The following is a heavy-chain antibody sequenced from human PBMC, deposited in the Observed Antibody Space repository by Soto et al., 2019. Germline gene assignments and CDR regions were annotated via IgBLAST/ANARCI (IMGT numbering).Heavy chain of an antibody. CDR1: GYTFTSYY. D-gene: IGHD3-3*01. Sequence: ASVKVSCKASGYTFTSYYMHWVRQAPGQGLEWMGIINPSGGSTSYAQKFQGRVTMTRDTSTSTVYMELSSLRSEDTAVYYCARDSIITIVGVVIPGRYYYYYYDMDVWGRGTTVTVSS. J-gene: IGHJ6*02. CDR3: ARDSIITIVGVVIPGRYYYYYYDMDV. V-gene: IGHV1-46*01. CDR2: INPSGGST.